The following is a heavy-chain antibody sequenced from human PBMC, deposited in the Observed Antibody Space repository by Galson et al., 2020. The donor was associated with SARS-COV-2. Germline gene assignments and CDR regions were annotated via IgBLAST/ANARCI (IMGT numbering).Heavy chain of an antibody. V-gene: IGHV4-59*08. J-gene: IGHJ4*02. D-gene: IGHD1-26*01. CDR1: GGSISSYY. CDR3: ARQVVPGSYLDY. CDR2: IYYSGST. Sequence: SETLSLTCTVSGGSISSYYWSWIRQPPGKGLEWIGYIYYSGSTNYNPSLKSRVTISVDTSKNQFSLKLSSVTAADTAVYYCARQVVPGSYLDYWGQGTLVTVSS.